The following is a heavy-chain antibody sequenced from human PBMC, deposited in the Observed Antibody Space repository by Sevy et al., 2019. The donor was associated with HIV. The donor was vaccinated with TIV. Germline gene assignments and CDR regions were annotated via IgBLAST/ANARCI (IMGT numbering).Heavy chain of an antibody. D-gene: IGHD3-22*01. CDR2: IFGSGGGT. Sequence: GGSLRLSCAASGFTFSSYAMNWVRQAPGKGLEWVSTIFGSGGGTYYADSVKGRFTISRDNSKNTLYLQMNSLRAEDTAVYYFAGGRYDSSGSFDAFDIWGQGTMVTVSS. CDR1: GFTFSSYA. V-gene: IGHV3-23*01. CDR3: AGGRYDSSGSFDAFDI. J-gene: IGHJ3*02.